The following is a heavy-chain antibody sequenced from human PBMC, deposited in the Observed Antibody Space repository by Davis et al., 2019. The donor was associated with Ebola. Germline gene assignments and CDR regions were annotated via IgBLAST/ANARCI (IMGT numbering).Heavy chain of an antibody. CDR1: GNSFTSHW. CDR3: ARGQDNSGWVNGWFFDP. CDR2: IYTGDSDT. D-gene: IGHD5-12*01. Sequence: KVSCKDSGNSFTSHWIGWVRQMPGKGLEWMGIIYTGDSDTRYSPSFRGQVTISADKSIKTAFLQWSSLKASDTAIYYCARGQDNSGWVNGWFFDPWGQGTLVTVSS. J-gene: IGHJ5*02. V-gene: IGHV5-51*01.